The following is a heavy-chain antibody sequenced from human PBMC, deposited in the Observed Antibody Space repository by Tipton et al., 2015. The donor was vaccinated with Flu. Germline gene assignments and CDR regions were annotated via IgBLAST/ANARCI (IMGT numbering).Heavy chain of an antibody. D-gene: IGHD1-26*01. Sequence: SLRLSCAASGFTFSNAWMSWVRQAPGKGLEWVGRIKSKTDGGTTDYAAPVKGRFTISRDDSKNTLYLQMNSLKTEDTAVYYCTTDHLSPLVGTYSYYGMDVWGQGTTVTVSS. CDR3: TTDHLSPLVGTYSYYGMDV. CDR1: GFTFSNAW. J-gene: IGHJ6*02. V-gene: IGHV3-15*01. CDR2: IKSKTDGGTT.